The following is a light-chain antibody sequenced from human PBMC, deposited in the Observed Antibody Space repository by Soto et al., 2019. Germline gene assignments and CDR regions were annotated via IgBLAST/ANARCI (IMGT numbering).Light chain of an antibody. Sequence: QSVLTQPASVSGSPGQSITISCTGTSSDVGSYNFVSWFQQHPGKAPKVMIYEVNKQPSGISNRFSGSKSGNTASLTISGLQAEDEADYYCCSYAGSSTLVFGGGTKVTVL. CDR3: CSYAGSSTLV. CDR2: EVN. J-gene: IGLJ2*01. CDR1: SSDVGSYNF. V-gene: IGLV2-23*02.